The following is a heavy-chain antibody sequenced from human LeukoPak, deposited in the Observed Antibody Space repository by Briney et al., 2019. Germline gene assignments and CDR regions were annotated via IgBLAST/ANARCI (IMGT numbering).Heavy chain of an antibody. D-gene: IGHD6-13*01. Sequence: ASVKVSCEASGYTFTGYYMHWVRQAPGQGLEWMGWINPNSGGTNSAQTLQGRVTMTRDTSISTAYMELSRLRSDDTAVYYCARVAIAAAGTLGYFQHWGQGTLVTVSS. CDR1: GYTFTGYY. CDR3: ARVAIAAAGTLGYFQH. V-gene: IGHV1-2*02. J-gene: IGHJ1*01. CDR2: INPNSGGT.